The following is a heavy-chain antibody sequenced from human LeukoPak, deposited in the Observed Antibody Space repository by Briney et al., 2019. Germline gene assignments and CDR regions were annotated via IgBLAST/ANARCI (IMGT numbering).Heavy chain of an antibody. V-gene: IGHV3-48*03. CDR2: ISSSGSTI. Sequence: GGSLRLSCAASGFTFSSYEMNWVRQAPGKGLEWVSYISSSGSTIYYADSVKGRFTISRDNAKNSLYLQMNSLRAEDTAVYYCARWGDILTGAYYFDYWGQGTLVTVSS. CDR1: GFTFSSYE. D-gene: IGHD3-9*01. J-gene: IGHJ4*02. CDR3: ARWGDILTGAYYFDY.